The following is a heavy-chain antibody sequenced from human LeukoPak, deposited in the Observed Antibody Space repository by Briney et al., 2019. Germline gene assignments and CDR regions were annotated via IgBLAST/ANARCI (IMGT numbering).Heavy chain of an antibody. D-gene: IGHD3-22*01. J-gene: IGHJ3*01. CDR2: VYYGGRA. Sequence: PSETLSLTCTVSGDSVRSDTYYWSWIRQPPGKGLEWIGFVYYGGRANYNPSLKSRVTMSVDTSKNQFSLMLRSVTAADTAVYYCVREATTEYYDSSGYYRQTEVFDAWGQGTKVTVSS. V-gene: IGHV4-61*01. CDR1: GDSVRSDTYY. CDR3: VREATTEYYDSSGYYRQTEVFDA.